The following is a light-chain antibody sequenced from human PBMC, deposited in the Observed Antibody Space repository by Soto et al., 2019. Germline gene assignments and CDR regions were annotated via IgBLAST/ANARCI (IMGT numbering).Light chain of an antibody. CDR2: DAS. CDR1: QTVRNNY. Sequence: EFVLTHSPGTLSLSPWEIATLSCRASQTVRNNYLAWYQQKPGQAPRLLIYDASSRATGIPDRFSGGGSGTDFTLTISRLEPEDSAVYFCQQYTGPPTTIGQGTRLEIK. CDR3: QQYTGPPTT. V-gene: IGKV3-20*01. J-gene: IGKJ5*01.